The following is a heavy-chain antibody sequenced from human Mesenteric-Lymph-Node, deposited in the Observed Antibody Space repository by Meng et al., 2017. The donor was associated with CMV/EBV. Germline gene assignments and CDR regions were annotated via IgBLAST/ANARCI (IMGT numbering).Heavy chain of an antibody. V-gene: IGHV4-59*01. J-gene: IGHJ5*02. CDR1: GGSISSYY. CDR2: IYYSGST. Sequence: SETLSLTCTVSGGSISSYYWSWIRQPPGKGLEWIGYIYYSGSTNYNPSLKSRVTISVDTSKNQFSLKLSSVTAADTAVYYCARLGGPTYYYDSSGYYYDHWGQGTLVTVSS. D-gene: IGHD3-22*01. CDR3: ARLGGPTYYYDSSGYYYDH.